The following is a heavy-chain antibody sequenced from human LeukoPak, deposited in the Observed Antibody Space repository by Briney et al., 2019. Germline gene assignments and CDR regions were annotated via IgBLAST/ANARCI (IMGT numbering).Heavy chain of an antibody. Sequence: PSETLSLTCTVSGGSISSGGYYWRWIRQHPGKGLEWIGYIYYSGSTYYNPSLKSRVTISVDTSKNQFSLKLSSVTAADTAVYYCARVGYSSSWFAQGNWFDPWGQGTLVTVSS. J-gene: IGHJ5*02. CDR2: IYYSGST. D-gene: IGHD6-13*01. V-gene: IGHV4-31*03. CDR3: ARVGYSSSWFAQGNWFDP. CDR1: GGSISSGGYY.